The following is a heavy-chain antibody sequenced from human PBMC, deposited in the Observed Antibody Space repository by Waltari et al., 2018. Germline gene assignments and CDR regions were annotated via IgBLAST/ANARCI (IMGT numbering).Heavy chain of an antibody. CDR3: ARRGYDFWSGYFY. CDR2: IYYNGST. Sequence: QLQLQESGPGLVKPSETLSLTCTVSGGSISSSSYYWDWIRQPPGKGLEWIGSIYYNGSTHYNPSLKSRVSISVDTSKNQFSLKLSSVTAADTAVYYCARRGYDFWSGYFYWGQGSLVTVSS. V-gene: IGHV4-39*01. J-gene: IGHJ4*02. D-gene: IGHD3-3*01. CDR1: GGSISSSSYY.